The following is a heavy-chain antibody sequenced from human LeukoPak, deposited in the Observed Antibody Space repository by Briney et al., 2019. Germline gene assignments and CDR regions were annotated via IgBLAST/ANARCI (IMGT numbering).Heavy chain of an antibody. CDR1: GYTFTSYD. CDR2: MNPNSGNT. J-gene: IGHJ6*02. Sequence: ASVKVSCKASGYTFTSYDINWVRQATGQGLEWMGWMNPNSGNTGYAQKFQGRVTITADKSTSTAYMELSSLRSEDTAVYYCARGATVPGPLYYYYYGMDVWGQGTTVTVSS. V-gene: IGHV1-8*01. CDR3: ARGATVPGPLYYYYYGMDV. D-gene: IGHD4-17*01.